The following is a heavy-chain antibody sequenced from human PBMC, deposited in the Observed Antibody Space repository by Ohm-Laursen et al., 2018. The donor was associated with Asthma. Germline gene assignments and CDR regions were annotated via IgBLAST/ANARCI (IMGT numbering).Heavy chain of an antibody. J-gene: IGHJ4*02. CDR1: GGTFSSYA. D-gene: IGHD2-15*01. Sequence: VKISCKASGGTFSSYAISWVRQAPGQGLEWMGGIIPIFGTANYAQKFQGRVTITADESTSTAYMELSSLRSEDTAVYYCARDNEYCSGGSCYDNSFDYWGQGTLVTVSS. CDR3: ARDNEYCSGGSCYDNSFDY. CDR2: IIPIFGTA. V-gene: IGHV1-69*13.